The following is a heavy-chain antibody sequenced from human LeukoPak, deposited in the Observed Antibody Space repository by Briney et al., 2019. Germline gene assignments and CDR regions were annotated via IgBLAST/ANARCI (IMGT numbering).Heavy chain of an antibody. CDR3: ARGSARTFRPYNWFDP. CDR2: INHSGST. CDR1: GGSFSGYY. V-gene: IGHV4-34*01. J-gene: IGHJ5*02. Sequence: SETLSLTCAVYGGSFSGYYWSWIRQPPGKGLEWIGEINHSGSTNYHPSLKSRVTISVDTSKNQFSLKLSSVTAADTAVYYCARGSARTFRPYNWFDPWGQGTLVTVSS. D-gene: IGHD1/OR15-1a*01.